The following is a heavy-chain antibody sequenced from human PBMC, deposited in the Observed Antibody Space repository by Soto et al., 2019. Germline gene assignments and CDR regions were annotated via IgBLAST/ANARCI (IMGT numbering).Heavy chain of an antibody. V-gene: IGHV1-3*01. CDR3: ARGGYEAARRGNYYYYYYMDV. J-gene: IGHJ6*03. CDR1: GYTFTSYA. CDR2: INAGNGNT. Sequence: ASVKVSCKASGYTFTSYAMHWVRQAPGQRLEWMGWINAGNGNTKYSQKFQGRVTITRDTSTSTAYMELRSLRSDDTAVYYCARGGYEAARRGNYYYYYYMDVWGKGTTVTVSS. D-gene: IGHD6-6*01.